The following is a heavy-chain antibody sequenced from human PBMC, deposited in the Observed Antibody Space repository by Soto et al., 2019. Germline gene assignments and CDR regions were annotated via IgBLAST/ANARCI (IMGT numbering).Heavy chain of an antibody. CDR2: IFSNDEK. CDR3: ARILLGTYYDFWSGYDGFDY. D-gene: IGHD3-3*01. Sequence: QVTLKESGPVLVKPTETLTLTCTVSGFSLSNARMGVSWIRQPPGKALEWLAHIFSNDEKSYSTSLKSRLTISEDTSKSQVVLTMTNMDPVDTATYYCARILLGTYYDFWSGYDGFDYWGQGTLVTVSS. J-gene: IGHJ4*02. V-gene: IGHV2-26*01. CDR1: GFSLSNARMG.